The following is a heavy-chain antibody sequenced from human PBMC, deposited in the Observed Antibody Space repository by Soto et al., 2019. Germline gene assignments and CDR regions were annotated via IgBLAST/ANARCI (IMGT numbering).Heavy chain of an antibody. CDR1: GGSISSSSYY. D-gene: IGHD6-6*01. CDR3: ARQRRRLGYSSSSSWFDP. V-gene: IGHV4-39*01. CDR2: IYYSGST. Sequence: QLQLQESGPGLVKPSETLSLTCTVSGGSISSSSYYWGWIRQPPGKGLEWIGSIYYSGSTYYNPSLKSRVTISVDTSKNQFSLKLSSVTAADTAVYYCARQRRRLGYSSSSSWFDPWGQGTLVTVSS. J-gene: IGHJ5*02.